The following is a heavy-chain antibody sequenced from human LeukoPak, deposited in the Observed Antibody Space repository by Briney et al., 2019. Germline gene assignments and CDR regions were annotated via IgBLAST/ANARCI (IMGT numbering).Heavy chain of an antibody. D-gene: IGHD7-27*01. CDR2: ISSDGGST. CDR3: AREDWGSTGHSFGY. V-gene: IGHV3-64*04. J-gene: IGHJ4*02. CDR1: GFTFSNYA. Sequence: GGSLRLSCAASGFTFSNYAMHWVRQAPGKGLEYVSAISSDGGSTYYADSLKGRFIISRDISKNTLYLQMTSLRVEDTAVYCCAREDWGSTGHSFGYWGQGTLVTVSS.